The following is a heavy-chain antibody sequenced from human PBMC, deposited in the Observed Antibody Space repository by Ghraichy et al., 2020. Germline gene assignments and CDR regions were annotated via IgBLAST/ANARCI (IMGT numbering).Heavy chain of an antibody. D-gene: IGHD2-15*01. V-gene: IGHV1-18*01. CDR3: ARDGYCSGGSCYSLSGRHYYGMDV. J-gene: IGHJ6*02. CDR1: GYTFTSYG. CDR2: ISAYNGNT. Sequence: ASVKVSCKASGYTFTSYGISWVRQAPGQGLEWMGWISAYNGNTNYAQKLQGRVTMTTDTSTSTAYMELRSLRSDDTAVYYCARDGYCSGGSCYSLSGRHYYGMDVWGQGTTVTVSS.